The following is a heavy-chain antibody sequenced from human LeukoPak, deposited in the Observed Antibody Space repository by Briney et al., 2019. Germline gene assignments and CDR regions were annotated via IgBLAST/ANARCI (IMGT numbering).Heavy chain of an antibody. CDR3: ARGFVVLDY. J-gene: IGHJ4*02. D-gene: IGHD3-10*01. Sequence: SETLSLTCTVSGGSISSYYWSWIRQPPGKGLEWIGYIYYSGSINYNPSLKSRVTISVDTSKNQFSLKLSSVTAADTAVYYCARGFVVLDYWGQGTLVTVSS. CDR2: IYYSGSI. CDR1: GGSISSYY. V-gene: IGHV4-59*01.